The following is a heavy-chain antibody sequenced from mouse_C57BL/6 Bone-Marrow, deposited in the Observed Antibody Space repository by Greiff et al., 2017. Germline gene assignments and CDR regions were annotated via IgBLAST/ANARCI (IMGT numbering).Heavy chain of an antibody. J-gene: IGHJ3*01. CDR3: ARKNYYYGSAWFAY. Sequence: VQLQQPGAELVMPGASVKLSCKASGYTFTSYWMHWVKQRPGQGLEWIGEIDPSDSYTKYNQKFKGKSTLTVDKSSSTAYMQLSSLTSDDAAVYYCARKNYYYGSAWFAYWGQGTLVTVSA. D-gene: IGHD1-1*01. CDR1: GYTFTSYW. V-gene: IGHV1-69*01. CDR2: IDPSDSYT.